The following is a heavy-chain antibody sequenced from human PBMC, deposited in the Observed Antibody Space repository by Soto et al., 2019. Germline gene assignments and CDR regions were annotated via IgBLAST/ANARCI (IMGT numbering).Heavy chain of an antibody. Sequence: ASVKVSCKTSGYTFTTYYMHWVRQAPGQGLEWMGVINPSGDSTTYAQNFQGRVTMTRDTSIGTAYMALSRLRSDDTAVYYCARVVDSPMLGLDSWGQGTLVTVS. CDR3: ARVVDSPMLGLDS. V-gene: IGHV1-2*02. CDR2: INPSGDST. J-gene: IGHJ4*02. D-gene: IGHD5-18*01. CDR1: GYTFTTYY.